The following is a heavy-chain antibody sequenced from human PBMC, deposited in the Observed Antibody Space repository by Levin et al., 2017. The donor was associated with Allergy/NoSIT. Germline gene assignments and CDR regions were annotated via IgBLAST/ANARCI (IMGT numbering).Heavy chain of an antibody. V-gene: IGHV5-51*01. CDR1: GYSFSSNW. Sequence: GESLKISCKGSGYSFSSNWIGWVRQMPGKGLEWMGIIYPGDSDTRYSPSFQGQVTISADKSISTAYLQWNSLKPSDTAIYYCARQPLELFDFFTGYYWYFDLWGRGTLVTVSS. J-gene: IGHJ2*01. CDR2: IYPGDSDT. CDR3: ARQPLELFDFFTGYYWYFDL. D-gene: IGHD3-9*01.